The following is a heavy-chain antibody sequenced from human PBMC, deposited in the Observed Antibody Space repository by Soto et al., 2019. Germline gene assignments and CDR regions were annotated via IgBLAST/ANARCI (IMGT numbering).Heavy chain of an antibody. D-gene: IGHD3-16*02. Sequence: PSETLSLTCTVSGGSISSGDYSWSWVRQSPGKGLEWIGDIYNSGITNYNPSLKSRVTISIDTSKNQFSLKLSSVTAADTAVYYCARSYDYIWGSYRRPLDYWGQGTLVTVSS. CDR3: ARSYDYIWGSYRRPLDY. V-gene: IGHV4-30-4*01. CDR2: IYNSGIT. J-gene: IGHJ4*02. CDR1: GGSISSGDYS.